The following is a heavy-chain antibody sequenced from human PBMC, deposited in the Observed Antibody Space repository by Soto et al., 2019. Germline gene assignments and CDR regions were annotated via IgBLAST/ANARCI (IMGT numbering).Heavy chain of an antibody. J-gene: IGHJ5*02. CDR3: ARHYSSSSGWFDP. V-gene: IGHV4-34*01. CDR2: ISHSGTT. CDR1: GGSFSGYY. D-gene: IGHD6-6*01. Sequence: SETLSLTCEVHGGSFSGYYWTWIRQTPGKGLEWIGEISHSGTTNYQPSLTSRVTISADPSKNQFSLKLNSATAADTAIYYGARHYSSSSGWFDPWGQGTLVTAAS.